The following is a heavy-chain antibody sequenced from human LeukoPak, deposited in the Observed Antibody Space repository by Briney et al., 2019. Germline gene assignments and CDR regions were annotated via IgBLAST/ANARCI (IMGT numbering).Heavy chain of an antibody. D-gene: IGHD3-10*01. CDR2: ISWNSGSI. J-gene: IGHJ6*03. CDR3: AKDIPKGVHPPQPYM. V-gene: IGHV3-9*03. Sequence: GGSLRLSCAASGFTFDDYAMHWVRQTPGKGLEWVSGISWNSGSIGYADSVKGRFTISRDNAKNSLYLQMNSLRAEDMALYYCAKDIPKGVHPPQPYM. CDR1: GFTFDDYA.